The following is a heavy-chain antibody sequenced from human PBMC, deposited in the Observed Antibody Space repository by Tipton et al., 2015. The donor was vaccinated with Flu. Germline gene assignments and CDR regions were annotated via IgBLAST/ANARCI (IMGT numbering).Heavy chain of an antibody. CDR2: ISSDSSHI. Sequence: QLVQSGGGLVKPGGSLRLSCVASGFTLSSYTMNWVRQAPGKGLEWVSSISSDSSHISYTDSVKGRFTVSRDNAKNSLLLQMNSLRAEDTAVYYCARAIAGADSLWGQGTLVTVSS. D-gene: IGHD1-26*01. J-gene: IGHJ4*02. V-gene: IGHV3-21*01. CDR1: GFTLSSYT. CDR3: ARAIAGADSL.